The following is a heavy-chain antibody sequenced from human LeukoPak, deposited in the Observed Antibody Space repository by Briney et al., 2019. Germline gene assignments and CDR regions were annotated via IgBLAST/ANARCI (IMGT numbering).Heavy chain of an antibody. CDR3: ARSRGYYYDSSGYSPYYFDY. D-gene: IGHD3-22*01. CDR1: GGSISSSTDY. J-gene: IGHJ4*02. Sequence: SETLSLTCTVSGGSISSSTDYWSWIRQPPGKGLEWIGYIYYSGSTNYNPSLKSRVTISVDTSKNQFSLKLSSVTAADTAVYYCARSRGYYYDSSGYSPYYFDYWGQGTLVTVSS. V-gene: IGHV4-61*01. CDR2: IYYSGST.